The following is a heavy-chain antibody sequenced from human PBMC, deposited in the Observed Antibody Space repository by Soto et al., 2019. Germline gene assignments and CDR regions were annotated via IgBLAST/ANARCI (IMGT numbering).Heavy chain of an antibody. CDR2: VYHSGST. V-gene: IGHV4-4*02. D-gene: IGHD6-19*01. CDR3: ATTAVAGTPIES. Sequence: QVQLQESGPGLVKPSGTLSLTCAVSGDSISSSNWWTWVRQSPGRGLEWIGEVYHSGSTSYNPSLQSRVTLAVDKSKNHFSLNLSSVTAADTAVYYCATTAVAGTPIESWGQGTLVTVSS. CDR1: GDSISSSNW. J-gene: IGHJ4*02.